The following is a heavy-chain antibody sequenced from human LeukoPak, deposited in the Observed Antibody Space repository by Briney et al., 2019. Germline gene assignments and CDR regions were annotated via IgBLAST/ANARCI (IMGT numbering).Heavy chain of an antibody. V-gene: IGHV3-21*01. Sequence: GGSLRLSCAASGFTFSSYSMNWVRQAPGKGLEWVSSISSSSYIYYADSVKGRFTISRDNAKNSLYLQMNSLRAEDTAVYYCARDCRGGSCYSYWGQGTLVTVSS. CDR1: GFTFSSYS. CDR3: ARDCRGGSCYSY. J-gene: IGHJ4*02. CDR2: ISSSSYI. D-gene: IGHD2-15*01.